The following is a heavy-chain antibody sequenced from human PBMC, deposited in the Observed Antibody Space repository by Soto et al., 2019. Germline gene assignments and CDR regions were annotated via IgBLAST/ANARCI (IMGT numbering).Heavy chain of an antibody. V-gene: IGHV1-2*04. J-gene: IGHJ5*02. D-gene: IGHD6-13*01. Sequence: ASVKVSCKASGYTFTGYYMHWVRQAPGQGLEWMGWINPNSGGTNYAQKFQGWVTMTRDTSISTAYMELSRLRSDDPAVYYCAREDPLSYSSRPTGFAPWARETLVPVSA. CDR1: GYTFTGYY. CDR2: INPNSGGT. CDR3: AREDPLSYSSRPTGFAP.